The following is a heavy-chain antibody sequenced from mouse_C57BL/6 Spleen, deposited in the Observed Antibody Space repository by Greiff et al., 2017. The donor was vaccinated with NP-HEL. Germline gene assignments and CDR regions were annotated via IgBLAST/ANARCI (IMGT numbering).Heavy chain of an antibody. Sequence: VQLQQSGAELVRPGASVKLSCTASGFTITDDYMHWVKQRPEQGLEWIGWIDPENGDTEYASKFQGKATITADTSSNTAYLQLSSLTSEDTAVYYCTTDFYGSGGFAYWGQGTLVTVSA. CDR2: IDPENGDT. J-gene: IGHJ3*01. V-gene: IGHV14-4*01. CDR1: GFTITDDY. D-gene: IGHD1-1*01. CDR3: TTDFYGSGGFAY.